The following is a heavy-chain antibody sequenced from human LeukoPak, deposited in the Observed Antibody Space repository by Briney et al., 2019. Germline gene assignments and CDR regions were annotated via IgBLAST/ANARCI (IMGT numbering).Heavy chain of an antibody. CDR1: GYSFTSYW. V-gene: IGHV5-10-1*01. CDR2: IDPSDSYT. D-gene: IGHD3-22*01. CDR3: ARGPTTYYYDSSYREDFDY. Sequence: GESLRISCKGSGYSFTSYWISWVRQMPGKGLEWMGRIDPSDSYTNYSPSFQGHVTISADKSISTAYLQWSSLKASDTAMYYCARGPTTYYYDSSYREDFDYWGQGTLVTVSS. J-gene: IGHJ4*02.